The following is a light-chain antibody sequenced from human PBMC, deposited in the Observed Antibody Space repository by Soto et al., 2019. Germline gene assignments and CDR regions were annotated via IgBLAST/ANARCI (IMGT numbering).Light chain of an antibody. CDR2: KAS. CDR3: QQYEAYPLT. V-gene: IGKV1-5*03. Sequence: DIPLTQSPSTLSASVGDRATITCRASQSISSWLAWYQQKPGKAPKLLVYKASSLESGVPSRFSGSGSGTEFTLTISTRQPDDFATYYCQQYEAYPLTFGGGTKVEI. CDR1: QSISSW. J-gene: IGKJ4*01.